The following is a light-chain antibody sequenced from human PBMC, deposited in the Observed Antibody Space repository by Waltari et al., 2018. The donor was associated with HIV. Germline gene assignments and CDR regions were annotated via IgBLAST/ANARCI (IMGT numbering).Light chain of an antibody. J-gene: IGLJ2*01. CDR3: GTWDGGLNIGV. Sequence: QVPRAAPRLLIYDTTERPSGIPDRFSGSKSDTSATLAITGLQTGDEAHYYCGTWDGGLNIGVFGEGTNLTVL. V-gene: IGLV1-51*01. CDR2: DTT.